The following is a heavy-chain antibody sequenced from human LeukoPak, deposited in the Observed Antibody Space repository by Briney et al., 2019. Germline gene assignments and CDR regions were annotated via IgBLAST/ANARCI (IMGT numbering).Heavy chain of an antibody. Sequence: SGTLSLTCAVSGGSIINSNWWSWVRQPPGKGLEWIGEIDHSGSTSYNPSLKSRVTMSVDRSRNQFSLRLSTVTAADTAMYFCARTPTYCGGDCYYFDPWGQGTLVTVSS. J-gene: IGHJ5*02. V-gene: IGHV4-4*02. CDR3: ARTPTYCGGDCYYFDP. CDR2: IDHSGST. CDR1: GGSIINSNW. D-gene: IGHD2-21*02.